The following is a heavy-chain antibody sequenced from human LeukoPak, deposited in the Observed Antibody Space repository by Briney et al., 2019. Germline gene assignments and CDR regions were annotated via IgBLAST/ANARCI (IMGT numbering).Heavy chain of an antibody. Sequence: GGSLRLSCAASGFTFSSYGMHWVRQAPGQGLEWVAVISYDGSNKYYVDSVKGRFTISRDNAKKSLYLQMNSLRAEDTAVYYCAVVVPGGFDYWGRGTLVTVSS. CDR1: GFTFSSYG. D-gene: IGHD2-2*01. CDR2: ISYDGSNK. CDR3: AVVVPGGFDY. J-gene: IGHJ4*02. V-gene: IGHV3-30*03.